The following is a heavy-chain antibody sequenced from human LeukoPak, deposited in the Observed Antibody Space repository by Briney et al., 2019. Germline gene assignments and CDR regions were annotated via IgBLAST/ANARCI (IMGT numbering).Heavy chain of an antibody. J-gene: IGHJ5*02. CDR1: GGFFSGYY. CDR3: ARRVTMVRGGYNWFDP. CDR2: INHSGST. V-gene: IGHV4-34*01. D-gene: IGHD3-10*01. Sequence: NPSETLSLTCAVYGGFFSGYYWSWIRQPPGKGLEWIGEINHSGSTNYNPSLKSRVTISVDTSKNQFSLKLSSVTAADTAVYYCARRVTMVRGGYNWFDPWGQGTLVTVSS.